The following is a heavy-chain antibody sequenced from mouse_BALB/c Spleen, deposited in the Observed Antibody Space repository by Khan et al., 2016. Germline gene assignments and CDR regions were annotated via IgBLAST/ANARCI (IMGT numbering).Heavy chain of an antibody. Sequence: VQLQQSGPELVKPGASVKISCKASGYSFTGYFMNWVKQSHGKSLEWIGRINPYNGDPFYNQKFKGKATLTVDKSSSTAHMELLSLTSEDSAVYDSGRSAYRYDGTVDYWGQGTTLTVSS. J-gene: IGHJ2*01. CDR3: GRSAYRYDGTVDY. V-gene: IGHV1-37*01. D-gene: IGHD2-14*01. CDR1: GYSFTGYF. CDR2: INPYNGDP.